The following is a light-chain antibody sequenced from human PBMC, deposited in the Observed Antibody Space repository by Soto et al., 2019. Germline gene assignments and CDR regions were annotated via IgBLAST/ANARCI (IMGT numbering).Light chain of an antibody. CDR2: AAS. V-gene: IGKV1-39*01. CDR1: QNISSY. J-gene: IGKJ1*01. Sequence: DIQMTQSPSSLSPSVGDRVAITCRASQNISSYLNWYQQKLGKAPKLLMYAASSLQSGAPSRFSGSGSGTDFTLTISCLQPEDFATYYWQQSYSTPWTFGQGTKVEI. CDR3: QQSYSTPWT.